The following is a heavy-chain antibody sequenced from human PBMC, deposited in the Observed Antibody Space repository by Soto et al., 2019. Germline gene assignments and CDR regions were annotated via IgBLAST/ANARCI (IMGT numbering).Heavy chain of an antibody. CDR1: GDSITSTFYY. J-gene: IGHJ4*02. CDR2: IYYSGST. Sequence: PSETLSLTCSVSGDSITSTFYYWGWIRQPPGKGLEWIGTIYYSGSTYYNPSLKSRVTVSVDTSKNHFSLNLCSVTAADTAVYYCARAPRGNYGYPSYFDYWGQGTLVTVSS. CDR3: ARAPRGNYGYPSYFDY. D-gene: IGHD3-10*01. V-gene: IGHV4-39*07.